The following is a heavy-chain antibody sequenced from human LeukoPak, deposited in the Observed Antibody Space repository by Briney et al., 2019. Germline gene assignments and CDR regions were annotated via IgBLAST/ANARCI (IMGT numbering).Heavy chain of an antibody. CDR3: ARVIKVGATSLASAP. J-gene: IGHJ1*01. D-gene: IGHD1-26*01. Sequence: SETLSLTCTVSGGSISSYYWSWIRQPPGKGLEWIGDIYYSGSTNYNPSLKSRVTISVDTSKNQFSLKLSSVTAADTAVYYCARVIKVGATSLASAPCGQGPLVPVSS. CDR1: GGSISSYY. CDR2: IYYSGST. V-gene: IGHV4-59*01.